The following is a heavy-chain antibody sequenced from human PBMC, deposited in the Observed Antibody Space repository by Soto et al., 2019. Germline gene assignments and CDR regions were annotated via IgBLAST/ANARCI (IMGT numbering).Heavy chain of an antibody. J-gene: IGHJ4*02. CDR3: ARSVSFGEGDS. CDR1: GDSVSGGSYY. V-gene: IGHV4-61*01. D-gene: IGHD3-10*01. Sequence: QIQLQESGPGLVKPSETLSVTCTVSGDSVSGGSYYWNWIRQPPGKGLEWIGHIYYSGSTKYNPSVKSRITLSVDTTKNQFSLTLSSVTAADTAGYYCARSVSFGEGDSWGQGTLVIVSS. CDR2: IYYSGST.